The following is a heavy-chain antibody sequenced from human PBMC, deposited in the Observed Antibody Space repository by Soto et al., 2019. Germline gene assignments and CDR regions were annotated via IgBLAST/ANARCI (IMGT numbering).Heavy chain of an antibody. Sequence: ESGGGLVKPGGSLRLSCAASGFTFSDYYMSWIRQAPGKGLEWVSYISSSSSYTNYADSVKGRFTISRDNAKNSLYLQMNSLRAEDTAVYYCARGRVDSPLFYFDYWGQGTLVTVSS. V-gene: IGHV3-11*06. CDR3: ARGRVDSPLFYFDY. CDR1: GFTFSDYY. D-gene: IGHD2-15*01. J-gene: IGHJ4*02. CDR2: ISSSSSYT.